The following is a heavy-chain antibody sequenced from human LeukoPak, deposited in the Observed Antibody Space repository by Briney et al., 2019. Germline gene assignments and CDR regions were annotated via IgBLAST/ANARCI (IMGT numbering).Heavy chain of an antibody. CDR3: AKGIVVAASSPAEYFQH. CDR1: GFTLSSYA. J-gene: IGHJ1*01. D-gene: IGHD3-22*01. CDR2: ISGSGGST. Sequence: GGSLRLSCAASGFTLSSYAMSWVRQAPGKGLEWVSGISGSGGSTYYADSVKGRFTISRDKNILCLQMNSLRAEDTAVYYCAKGIVVAASSPAEYFQHWGQGTLVTVSS. V-gene: IGHV3-23*01.